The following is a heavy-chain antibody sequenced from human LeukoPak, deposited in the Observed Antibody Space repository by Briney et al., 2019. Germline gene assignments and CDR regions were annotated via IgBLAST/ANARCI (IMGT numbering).Heavy chain of an antibody. D-gene: IGHD6-13*01. V-gene: IGHV3-66*03. Sequence: GGSLRLSCTVSGFTVSSNSMSWVRQAPGKGLEWVSFIYSDNTHYSDSVKGRFTISRDNSKNTLYLQMNSLRAEDTAVYYCAKSHIAAAPRGWFDPWGQGTLVTVSS. CDR1: GFTVSSNS. CDR3: AKSHIAAAPRGWFDP. J-gene: IGHJ5*02. CDR2: IYSDNT.